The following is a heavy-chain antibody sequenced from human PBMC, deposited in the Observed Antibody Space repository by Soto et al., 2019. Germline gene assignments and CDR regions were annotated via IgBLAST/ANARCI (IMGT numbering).Heavy chain of an antibody. Sequence: QVQLQESGPGLVKPSETLSLICTVYGASLRSGSYYWSWIRQPLGKVLEWIGYISHSGRTNYDPSLKSRLTMSVDTSQYQFSLQLNSVTAADTAVYYCSYGSSLDYWGQGTLGTVS. CDR2: ISHSGRT. CDR1: GASLRSGSYY. J-gene: IGHJ4*02. D-gene: IGHD3-10*01. V-gene: IGHV4-61*01. CDR3: SYGSSLDY.